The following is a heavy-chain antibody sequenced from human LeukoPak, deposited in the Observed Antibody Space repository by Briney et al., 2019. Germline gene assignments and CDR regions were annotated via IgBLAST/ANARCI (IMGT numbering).Heavy chain of an antibody. V-gene: IGHV4-59*01. CDR2: IYYSGST. CDR1: SGSISSYY. Sequence: SETLSLTCTVSSGSISSYYWSWIRQPPGKGLEWIGYIYYSGSTNYNPSLKSRVTISVDTSKNQFSLKLSSVTAADTAVYYCAAFRDGYNWHLDYWGQGTLVTASS. J-gene: IGHJ4*02. CDR3: AAFRDGYNWHLDY. D-gene: IGHD5-24*01.